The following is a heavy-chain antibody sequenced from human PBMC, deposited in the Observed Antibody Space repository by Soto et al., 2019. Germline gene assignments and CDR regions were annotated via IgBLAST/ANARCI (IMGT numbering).Heavy chain of an antibody. Sequence: GESLKISCAASGFTFSDYYMSWIRQAPGKGLEWVSYISSSSSYTNYADSVKGRFTISRDNAKNSLYLQMNSLRAEDTAVYYCARGSPPYCSSTSCYAFDIWGQGTMVTVSS. CDR2: ISSSSSYT. CDR1: GFTFSDYY. CDR3: ARGSPPYCSSTSCYAFDI. V-gene: IGHV3-11*06. D-gene: IGHD2-2*01. J-gene: IGHJ3*02.